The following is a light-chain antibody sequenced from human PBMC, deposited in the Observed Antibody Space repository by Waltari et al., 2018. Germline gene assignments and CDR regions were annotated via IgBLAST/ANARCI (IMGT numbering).Light chain of an antibody. CDR3: GTWDSSLSASVV. Sequence: QSVLTQPPSVSAAPGQKVTISCSGSSSNIGNNYVSWYQQPPGTAPKLLIYENNGRPSGIPDRFSGSKSGTSATLGITGLQTGDEADYYCGTWDSSLSASVVFGGGTKLTVL. J-gene: IGLJ2*01. V-gene: IGLV1-51*02. CDR1: SSNIGNNY. CDR2: ENN.